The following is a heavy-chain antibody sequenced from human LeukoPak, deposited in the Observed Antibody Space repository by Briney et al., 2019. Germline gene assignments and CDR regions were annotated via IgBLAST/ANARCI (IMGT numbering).Heavy chain of an antibody. V-gene: IGHV3-23*01. D-gene: IGHD4-17*01. CDR2: ISGSGGST. CDR1: GFTCSSYA. J-gene: IGHJ4*02. Sequence: PGGSLRLSCAASGFTCSSYAMSWVRQAPGKGLEWVSAISGSGGSTYYADSVKGRFTISRDNSKNTLYLQMNSLRAEDTAVYYCAKRDIYGDYVDYWGQGTLVTVSS. CDR3: AKRDIYGDYVDY.